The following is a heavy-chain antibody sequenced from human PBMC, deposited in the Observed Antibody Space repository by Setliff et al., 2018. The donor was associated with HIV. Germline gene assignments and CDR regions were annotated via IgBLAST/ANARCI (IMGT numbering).Heavy chain of an antibody. V-gene: IGHV4-4*02. CDR3: ASEGAPGGPRLVY. CDR2: IFHTGEG. CDR1: GASIAGDGW. D-gene: IGHD3-10*01. Sequence: SETLSLTCAVSGASIAGDGWWTWVRQSPGKGLEWLGEIFHTGEGYYNPSLRSRVFISIATSKNQLSLRLTSVTAADTAVYYCASEGAPGGPRLVYWGRGILVTVSS. J-gene: IGHJ4*02.